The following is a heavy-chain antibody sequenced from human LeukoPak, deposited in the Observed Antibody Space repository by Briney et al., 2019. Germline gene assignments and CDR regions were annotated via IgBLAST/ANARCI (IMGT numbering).Heavy chain of an antibody. Sequence: GGSLRLSCAASGFTFSSYAMHWVRQAPGKGLEWVAVISYDGSNKYYADSVKGRFTISRDNSKNTLYLQVNSLRAEDTAVYYCARDPAYYDYVWGSYRYTAFDYWGQGTLVTVSS. CDR2: ISYDGSNK. V-gene: IGHV3-30-3*01. J-gene: IGHJ4*02. CDR3: ARDPAYYDYVWGSYRYTAFDY. CDR1: GFTFSSYA. D-gene: IGHD3-16*02.